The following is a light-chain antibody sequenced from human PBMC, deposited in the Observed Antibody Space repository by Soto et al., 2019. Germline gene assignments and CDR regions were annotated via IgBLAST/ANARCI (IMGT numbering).Light chain of an antibody. V-gene: IGKV1-39*01. CDR3: QQSYSSPPT. J-gene: IGKJ4*02. Sequence: DILMTQSPSSLSASVGDRVTITCRASQSITSYLNWYQVKPGQAPRLLIYAASSLQSGDPARFRGSASETHCTLTITNLQPEDFGTYYCQQSYSSPPTFGGGTKVDI. CDR2: AAS. CDR1: QSITSY.